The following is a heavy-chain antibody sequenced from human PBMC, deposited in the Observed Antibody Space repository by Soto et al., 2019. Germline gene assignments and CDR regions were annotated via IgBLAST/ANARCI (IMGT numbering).Heavy chain of an antibody. J-gene: IGHJ4*02. D-gene: IGHD6-13*01. Sequence: PSETLSLTCAVYGGSFSGYYWSWIRQPPGKGLEWIGEINHSGSTNYNPSLKSRVTISVDTSKNQFSLKLSSVTAADTAVYYCARPIAAAGYSPPYYFDCWGQGTLVTVSS. CDR2: INHSGST. CDR1: GGSFSGYY. CDR3: ARPIAAAGYSPPYYFDC. V-gene: IGHV4-34*01.